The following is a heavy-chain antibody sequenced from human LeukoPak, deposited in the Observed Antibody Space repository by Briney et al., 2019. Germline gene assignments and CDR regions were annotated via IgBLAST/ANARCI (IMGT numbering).Heavy chain of an antibody. Sequence: GGSLRLSCAASGFTFSSYAIHWVRQAPGKGLEWVAVISYDGSNKYYADSVKGRFTISRDNSKNTVYLQMNSRRAEDTAVYYCARPWYSSSSIGVYYYGMDVWGQGTTVTVSS. V-gene: IGHV3-30-3*01. CDR2: ISYDGSNK. CDR3: ARPWYSSSSIGVYYYGMDV. D-gene: IGHD6-6*01. J-gene: IGHJ6*02. CDR1: GFTFSSYA.